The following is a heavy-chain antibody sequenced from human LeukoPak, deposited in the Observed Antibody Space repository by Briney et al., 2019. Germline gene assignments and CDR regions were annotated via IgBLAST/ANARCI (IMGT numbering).Heavy chain of an antibody. D-gene: IGHD2-8*02. Sequence: GGSLRLSCAASGFTFSRNAIHWIRQGPGKGLEWVSYIAHHGSNKYYADSVKGRFTISRDNSKRTLYLQMNSLRADDTAVYYCAKDGSWSCTDWGQGTLVTVSS. CDR3: AKDGSWSCTD. CDR1: GFTFSRNA. CDR2: IAHHGSNK. V-gene: IGHV3-30*02. J-gene: IGHJ4*02.